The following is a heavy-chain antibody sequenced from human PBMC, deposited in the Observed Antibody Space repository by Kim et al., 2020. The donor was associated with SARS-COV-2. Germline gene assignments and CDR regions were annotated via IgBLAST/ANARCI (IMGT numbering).Heavy chain of an antibody. Sequence: SETLSLTCAVYGGSFSGYYWSWIRQPPGKGLEWIGEINHSGSTNYNPSLKSRVTISVDTSKNQFSLKLSSVTAADTAVYYCASFHDPKRAVRDVWGQGTTVTVSS. CDR2: INHSGST. CDR1: GGSFSGYY. D-gene: IGHD4-17*01. V-gene: IGHV4-34*01. J-gene: IGHJ6*02. CDR3: ASFHDPKRAVRDV.